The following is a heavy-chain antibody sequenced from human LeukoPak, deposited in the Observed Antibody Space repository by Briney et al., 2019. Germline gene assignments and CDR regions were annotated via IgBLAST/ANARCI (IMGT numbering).Heavy chain of an antibody. J-gene: IGHJ4*02. Sequence: GGSLRLSCAASGFTFSSYDMHWVRHATGKGLEWVSAIGTAGDTYYPGSVKGRFTISRENAKNSLYLQMNSLRAGDTAVYYCARGYYYGSGSYPGYWGQGTLVTVSS. CDR3: ARGYYYGSGSYPGY. D-gene: IGHD3-10*01. CDR1: GFTFSSYD. CDR2: IGTAGDT. V-gene: IGHV3-13*01.